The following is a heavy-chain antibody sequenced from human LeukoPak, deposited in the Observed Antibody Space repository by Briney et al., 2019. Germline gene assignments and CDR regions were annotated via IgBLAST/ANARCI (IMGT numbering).Heavy chain of an antibody. V-gene: IGHV3-23*01. D-gene: IGHD2-2*01. CDR2: SSGSGGST. CDR1: GFTFSSYA. J-gene: IGHJ4*02. CDR3: AKDPPDIVVVPAAKGGDY. Sequence: QPGGSLRLSCAASGFTFSSYAMSWVRQAPGKGLEWVSASSGSGGSTYYADSVKGRFTISRDNSKNTLYLQMNSLRAEDTAVYYCAKDPPDIVVVPAAKGGDYWGQGTLVTVSS.